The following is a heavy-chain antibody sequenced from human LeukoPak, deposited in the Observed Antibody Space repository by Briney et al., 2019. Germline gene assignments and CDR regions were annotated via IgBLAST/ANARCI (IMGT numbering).Heavy chain of an antibody. CDR1: GGTFSSYA. Sequence: ASVKVSCKASGGTFSSYAISWVRQAPGQGLEWMRWISAYNGNTNYAQKLQGRVTMTTDTSTSTAYMEPRSLRSDDTAVYYCAREFRTYYDFWSGYHIFDFWGQGTLVTVSS. CDR2: ISAYNGNT. D-gene: IGHD3-3*01. J-gene: IGHJ4*02. CDR3: AREFRTYYDFWSGYHIFDF. V-gene: IGHV1-18*01.